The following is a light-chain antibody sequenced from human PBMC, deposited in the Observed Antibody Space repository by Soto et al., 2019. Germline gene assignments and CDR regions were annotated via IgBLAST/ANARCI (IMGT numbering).Light chain of an antibody. V-gene: IGKV3-15*01. CDR3: QQYNNWPQT. CDR2: AAS. Sequence: EIVLTQSPATLSLAPGERSTLSCRASQSVSSYLAWYQQKPGQAPRLLIYAASTRAAGIPDRFSGSGSGTGFTLTITSLQSEDFAEYHCQQYNNWPQTFGQGTKVDIK. J-gene: IGKJ1*01. CDR1: QSVSSY.